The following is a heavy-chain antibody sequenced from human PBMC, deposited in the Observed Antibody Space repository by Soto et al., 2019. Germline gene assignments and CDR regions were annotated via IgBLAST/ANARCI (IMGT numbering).Heavy chain of an antibody. Sequence: PGGSLRLSCAASGFTFSSYGMHWVRQAPGKGLEWVAVIWYDGSNKYYADSVKGRFTISRDNSENTLYLQMNSLRAEDTAIYYCTKDTFGAWDSWGQGTLVTVSS. D-gene: IGHD3-10*01. CDR1: GFTFSSYG. J-gene: IGHJ4*02. V-gene: IGHV3-33*06. CDR3: TKDTFGAWDS. CDR2: IWYDGSNK.